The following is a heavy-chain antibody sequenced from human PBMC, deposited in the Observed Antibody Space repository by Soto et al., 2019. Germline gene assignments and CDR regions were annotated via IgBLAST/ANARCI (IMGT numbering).Heavy chain of an antibody. CDR1: GYTFTSYG. D-gene: IGHD1-1*01. Sequence: KSREASVKVSCKASGYTFTSYGIGWVRQAPGQGLEWMGWISAYNVNTNNAQKFQGRVTFTRDTSASTAYMELNSLRSEDTAVYYCARQALPGRTYFDYWGQGTLVTVSS. J-gene: IGHJ4*02. CDR3: ARQALPGRTYFDY. CDR2: ISAYNVNT. V-gene: IGHV1-18*01.